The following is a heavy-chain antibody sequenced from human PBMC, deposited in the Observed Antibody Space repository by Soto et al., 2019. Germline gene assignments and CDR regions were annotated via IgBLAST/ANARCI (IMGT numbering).Heavy chain of an antibody. Sequence: GGSLRLSCAASGFTFSSYSMNWVRQAPGKGLEWVSSISSSSSYIYYADSVKGRFTISRDNAKNSLYLQMNSLRAEDTAVYYCARDREDSVVVVAATTGDFDYWGQGTLVTVSS. CDR3: ARDREDSVVVVAATTGDFDY. J-gene: IGHJ4*02. D-gene: IGHD2-15*01. CDR2: ISSSSSYI. CDR1: GFTFSSYS. V-gene: IGHV3-21*01.